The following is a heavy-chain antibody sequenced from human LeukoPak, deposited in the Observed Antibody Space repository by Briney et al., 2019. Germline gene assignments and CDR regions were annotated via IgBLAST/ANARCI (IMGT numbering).Heavy chain of an antibody. CDR2: VVGNGGTT. CDR3: ATRGLSGYYYGMDV. D-gene: IGHD3/OR15-3a*01. Sequence: PGGSLRLSCEASGFTFTTYTIHWVRQAPGKGLEYVSAVVGNGGTTYYANSVKGRFTISRDNSKNTVYLQMGSLRAEDTAMYYCATRGLSGYYYGMDVWGQGTTVTVSS. CDR1: GFTFTTYT. V-gene: IGHV3-64*01. J-gene: IGHJ6*02.